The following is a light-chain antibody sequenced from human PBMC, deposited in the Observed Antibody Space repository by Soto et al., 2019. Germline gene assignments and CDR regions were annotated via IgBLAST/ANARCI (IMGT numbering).Light chain of an antibody. CDR3: QQYNNWPPMYT. V-gene: IGKV3-15*01. Sequence: EIVMTQSPATLSVSPGERATLSCRASQIVRSNVAWYQQKAGQAPRLLINDASTRATGIPARFSGSGSGTEFTLTISSLQSADFAVYYCQQYNNWPPMYTFGQGTKLEIK. CDR1: QIVRSN. J-gene: IGKJ2*01. CDR2: DAS.